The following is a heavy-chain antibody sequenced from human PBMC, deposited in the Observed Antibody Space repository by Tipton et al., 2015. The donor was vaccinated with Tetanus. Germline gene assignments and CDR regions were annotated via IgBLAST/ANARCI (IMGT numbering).Heavy chain of an antibody. D-gene: IGHD3-10*02. CDR3: ARDPPMCYSCLDS. V-gene: IGHV6-1*01. CDR2: TYYRSQWIT. J-gene: IGHJ4*02. CDR1: GDSVSRDGPT. Sequence: GLVKPSQTLSLTCAISGDSVSRDGPTWNWIRQSPSRGLEWLGRTYYRSQWITDYAVSVRGRITINPATSNNLVSLELRSVTPEDTAVYYCARDPPMCYSCLDSWGQGTLITVSS.